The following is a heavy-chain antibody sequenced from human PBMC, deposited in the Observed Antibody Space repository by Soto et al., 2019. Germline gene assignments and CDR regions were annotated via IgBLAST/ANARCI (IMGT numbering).Heavy chain of an antibody. Sequence: QLQLQESGPGLVKPSETLSLTCTVSGGSISSSSYYWGWIRQPPGKGLEWIGSIYYSGSTYYNPSLKSRVTISVDTSKNQFSLKLSSVTAADTAVYYCARVVVVAVSGGWFDPWGQGTLVTVSS. D-gene: IGHD2-15*01. J-gene: IGHJ5*02. CDR3: ARVVVVAVSGGWFDP. V-gene: IGHV4-39*01. CDR2: IYYSGST. CDR1: GGSISSSSYY.